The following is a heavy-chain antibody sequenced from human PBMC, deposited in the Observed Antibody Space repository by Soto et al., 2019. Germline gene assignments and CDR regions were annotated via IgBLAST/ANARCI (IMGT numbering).Heavy chain of an antibody. D-gene: IGHD6-19*01. CDR1: GFTFSSYA. Sequence: PGGSLRLSCSASGFTFSSYAMHWVRQAPGKGLEYVSAISSNGGSTYYADSVKGRFTISRDNSKNTLYLQMSSLRAEDTAVYYCVKATVSIAVDGTYYYYGMDVWGQGTTVTFSS. J-gene: IGHJ6*02. CDR3: VKATVSIAVDGTYYYYGMDV. V-gene: IGHV3-64D*06. CDR2: ISSNGGST.